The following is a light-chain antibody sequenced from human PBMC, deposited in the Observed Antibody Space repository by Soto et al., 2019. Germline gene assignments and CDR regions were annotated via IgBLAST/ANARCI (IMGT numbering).Light chain of an antibody. CDR1: QSVSSSY. CDR3: QLYIRSPPGYT. V-gene: IGKV3-20*01. CDR2: GAS. Sequence: EIVLTQSPGTLSLSPGERAALSCRASQSVSSSYLAWYQHKPGQAPRLLIYGASSWATGIPDRFSGSGSGTDFTLIISTLEPEDFEVYYWQLYIRSPPGYTFGQGTKLQIK. J-gene: IGKJ2*01.